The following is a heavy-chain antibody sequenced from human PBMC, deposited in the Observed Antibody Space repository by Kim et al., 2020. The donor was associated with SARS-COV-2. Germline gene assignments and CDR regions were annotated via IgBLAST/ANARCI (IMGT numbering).Heavy chain of an antibody. Sequence: SETLSLTCTVSGGSISSSSYYWGWIRQPPGKGLEWIGSIYYSGSTYYNPSLKSRVTISVDTSKNQFSLKLSSVTAADTAVYYCARDRTLMITVGGVITATVAMDVWGQGTTVTVSS. D-gene: IGHD3-16*02. V-gene: IGHV4-39*07. CDR3: ARDRTLMITVGGVITATVAMDV. CDR2: IYYSGST. J-gene: IGHJ6*02. CDR1: GGSISSSSYY.